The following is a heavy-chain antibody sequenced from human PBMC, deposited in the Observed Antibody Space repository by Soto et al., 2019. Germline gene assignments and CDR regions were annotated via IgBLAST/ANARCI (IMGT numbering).Heavy chain of an antibody. Sequence: PSETLSLTCAVSGYSISSGYYWGWIRQPPGKGLEWIGSIYHSGGTYYNPSLKSRVTISVDTSKNQFSLKLSSVTAADTAVYYCARDPGNWFDPWGQGTLVTVSS. V-gene: IGHV4-38-2*02. CDR1: GYSISSGYY. J-gene: IGHJ5*02. CDR3: ARDPGNWFDP. CDR2: IYHSGGT.